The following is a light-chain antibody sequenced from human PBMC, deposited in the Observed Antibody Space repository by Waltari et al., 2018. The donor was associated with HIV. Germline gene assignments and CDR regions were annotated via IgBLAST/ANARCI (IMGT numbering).Light chain of an antibody. CDR2: YDG. J-gene: IGLJ2*01. CDR1: NIATKS. V-gene: IGLV3-21*04. Sequence: SYVLTQPPSVSVAPGETARITCGGDNIATKSVHWYQQRPGQAPVVVIYYDGDRPSGIPERFSGANAGNTATLTISRVEAGDEADYFCQVWDKSSTDHLAVFGGGTKVTVL. CDR3: QVWDKSSTDHLAV.